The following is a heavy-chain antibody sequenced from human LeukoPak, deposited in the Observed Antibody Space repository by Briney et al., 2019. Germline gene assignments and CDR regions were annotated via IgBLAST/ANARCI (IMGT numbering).Heavy chain of an antibody. V-gene: IGHV3-66*02. D-gene: IGHD3-22*01. CDR3: VRGVGIYDSSGYFDY. CDR1: GFTVSSNY. Sequence: PGGSLRLSCAAPGFTVSSNYMSWVRQASGKGLEWVSVIYSGGTTYYADSAKGRFTISRDNSKSTLYLQMNSLRAEDTAVYYCVRGVGIYDSSGYFDYWGQGNLVIVSS. CDR2: IYSGGTT. J-gene: IGHJ4*02.